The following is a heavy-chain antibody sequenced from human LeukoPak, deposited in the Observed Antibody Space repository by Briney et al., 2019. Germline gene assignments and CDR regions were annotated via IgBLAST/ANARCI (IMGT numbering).Heavy chain of an antibody. V-gene: IGHV3-20*04. Sequence: PGGSLRLSCAASGFTFDDYGMTWVRQAPGKGREWGSGINWNGASTGYADSVKGRFTISRDNAKNSLYLQMNSLRAEDTALYYCAREVGLGVVIECVFDIWGQGTMVTVSA. CDR2: INWNGAST. CDR1: GFTFDDYG. D-gene: IGHD3-3*01. J-gene: IGHJ3*02. CDR3: AREVGLGVVIECVFDI.